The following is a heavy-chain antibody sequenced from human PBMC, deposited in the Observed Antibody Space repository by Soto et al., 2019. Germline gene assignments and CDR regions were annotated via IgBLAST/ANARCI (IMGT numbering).Heavy chain of an antibody. CDR1: GFTFSSYA. D-gene: IGHD4-17*01. J-gene: IGHJ1*01. CDR3: ARDYGGNSARRGYFQH. Sequence: QVQLVESGGGVVQPGRSLRLSCAASGFTFSSYAMHWVRQAPGKGLEWVAVISYDGSNKYYADSVKGRFTISRDNSKNTLYLQMNSLRAEDTAVYYCARDYGGNSARRGYFQHLGQGTRVTVSA. CDR2: ISYDGSNK. V-gene: IGHV3-30-3*01.